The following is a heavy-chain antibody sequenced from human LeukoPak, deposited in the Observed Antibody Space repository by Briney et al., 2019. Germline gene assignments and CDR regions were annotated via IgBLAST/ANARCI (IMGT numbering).Heavy chain of an antibody. J-gene: IGHJ5*02. D-gene: IGHD3-22*01. Sequence: SETLSLTCTVSGGSISSYYWSWIRQPPGKGLEWIGYIYYSGSTNYNPSLKSRVTISVDTSKNQFSLKLSSVTAADTAVYYCARDQLGGYYYDSSDTGGFDPWGQGTLVTVSS. CDR1: GGSISSYY. V-gene: IGHV4-59*01. CDR3: ARDQLGGYYYDSSDTGGFDP. CDR2: IYYSGST.